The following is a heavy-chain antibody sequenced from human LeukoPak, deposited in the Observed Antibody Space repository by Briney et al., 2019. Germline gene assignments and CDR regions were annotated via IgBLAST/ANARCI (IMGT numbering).Heavy chain of an antibody. CDR1: GGTFSSYA. D-gene: IGHD2-2*01. CDR3: ARGLSRYQFPALGRDAFDI. V-gene: IGHV1-69*13. CDR2: IIPIFGTA. J-gene: IGHJ3*02. Sequence: ASVKVSCKASGGTFSSYAISWVRQAPGQGLEWMGRIIPIFGTANYAQKFQGRVTITADESTSTAYMELSSLRSEDTAVYYCARGLSRYQFPALGRDAFDIWGQGTMVTVSS.